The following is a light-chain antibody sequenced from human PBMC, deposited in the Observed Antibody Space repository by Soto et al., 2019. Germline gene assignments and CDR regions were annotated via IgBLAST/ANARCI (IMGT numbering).Light chain of an antibody. J-gene: IGKJ2*01. CDR1: QSVKSNY. CDR3: QHYDGSPRT. Sequence: ETVLTQSPGTVSLSPGERATLSCRTSQSVKSNYLAWYQQTPGEAPRLLIDGVFNRATGITDRFSGSAAGTDFTLTISGLEPEDSADYYCQHYDGSPRTFGQGTKLEIK. V-gene: IGKV3-20*01. CDR2: GVF.